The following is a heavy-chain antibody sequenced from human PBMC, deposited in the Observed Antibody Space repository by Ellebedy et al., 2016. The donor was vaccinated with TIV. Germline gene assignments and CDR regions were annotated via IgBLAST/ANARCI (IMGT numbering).Heavy chain of an antibody. CDR1: GFTFGDYA. CDR3: ASPPPSFYSSGWYSDY. Sequence: GGSLRLXXTGSGFTFGDYAMSWFRQAPGKGLEWVGFIRSKASGGPAEYAASVKGRFTISRDDSKSIAYLQMNSLKTEDTAVYYCASPPPSFYSSGWYSDYWGQGTLVTVSS. D-gene: IGHD6-19*01. CDR2: IRSKASGGPA. V-gene: IGHV3-49*03. J-gene: IGHJ4*02.